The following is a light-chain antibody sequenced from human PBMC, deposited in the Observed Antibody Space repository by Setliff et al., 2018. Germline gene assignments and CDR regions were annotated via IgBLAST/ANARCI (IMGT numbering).Light chain of an antibody. Sequence: QSGLAQPASVSGSPGQSITISCTGTGSDVGTSKYVSWYQQHPGKAPKLIIYDVTTRPSGVSNRFSGSKSGNTASLTISGLQAEDEADYYCSIHRSRGYVFGTGTKVTVL. CDR1: GSDVGTSKY. J-gene: IGLJ1*01. CDR2: DVT. V-gene: IGLV2-14*03. CDR3: SIHRSRGYV.